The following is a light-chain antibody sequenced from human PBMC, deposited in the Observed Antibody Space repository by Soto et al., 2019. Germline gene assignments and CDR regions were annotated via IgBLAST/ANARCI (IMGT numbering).Light chain of an antibody. V-gene: IGKV3-20*01. Sequence: EIVLTQSPGTLSLSTGERATLSCRASQSVSSSYLAWYQQKPGQAPRLLIYGASSRATGIPDRFSGSGSGTDFTLTLSRLEPEDVAVYYCQQYGSSPYTFGQGTKLEIK. CDR3: QQYGSSPYT. J-gene: IGKJ2*01. CDR1: QSVSSSY. CDR2: GAS.